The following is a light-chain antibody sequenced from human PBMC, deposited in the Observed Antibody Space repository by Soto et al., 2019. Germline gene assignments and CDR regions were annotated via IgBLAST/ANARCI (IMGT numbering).Light chain of an antibody. V-gene: IGLV2-14*01. CDR2: DVS. Sequence: QPASVSGSPGQSITISCTGTSSDVGGYNYVSWYQQHPGKAPKLMIYDVSNRPSGVSNRFSGSKSGNTASLTISGLQAEDEADYYCSSYTSSSHVVFGGGTKVTVL. J-gene: IGLJ2*01. CDR1: SSDVGGYNY. CDR3: SSYTSSSHVV.